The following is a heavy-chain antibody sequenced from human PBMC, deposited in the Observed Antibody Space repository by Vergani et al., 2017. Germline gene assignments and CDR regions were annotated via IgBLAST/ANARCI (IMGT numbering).Heavy chain of an antibody. J-gene: IGHJ4*02. V-gene: IGHV3-7*01. CDR2: IKQDGSEK. CDR3: ARHAYCSSTSCSGMFDY. D-gene: IGHD2-2*01. Sequence: EVQLVESGGGLVKPGGSLRLSCAASGFTFSSYWMSWVRQAPGKGLEWVANIKQDGSEKYYVDSVKGRFTISRDNAKNSLYLQMNSLRAEDTAVYYCARHAYCSSTSCSGMFDYWGQGSLVTVSS. CDR1: GFTFSSYW.